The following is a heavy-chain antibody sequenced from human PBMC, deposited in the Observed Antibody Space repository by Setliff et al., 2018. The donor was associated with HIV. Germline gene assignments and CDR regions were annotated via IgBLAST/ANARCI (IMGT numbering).Heavy chain of an antibody. CDR1: GGSISSHY. J-gene: IGHJ6*03. D-gene: IGHD3-10*01. Sequence: SETLSLTCTVSGGSISSHYWSWIRQPPGKGLEWIGYIYYSGSTNYNPSLKSRVTISGATSENQFSLKLSSVTAADTAVSDCARDGPLEGSYRYYYYYMDVWGKGTPVTV. CDR2: IYYSGST. V-gene: IGHV4-59*11. CDR3: ARDGPLEGSYRYYYYYMDV.